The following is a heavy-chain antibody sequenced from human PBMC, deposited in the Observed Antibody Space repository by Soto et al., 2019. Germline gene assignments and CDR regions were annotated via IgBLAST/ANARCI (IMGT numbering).Heavy chain of an antibody. D-gene: IGHD3-22*01. CDR3: ARVEDYYDSSVDY. J-gene: IGHJ4*02. Sequence: QVQLQQWGAGLLKPSETLSLTCAVYGGSFSGYYWSWIRQPPGKGLEWIGEINHSGSTNYNPSLKSRVTISVDTSKNQFSLKLSSVTAADTAVYYCARVEDYYDSSVDYWGQGTLVTVSS. CDR1: GGSFSGYY. V-gene: IGHV4-34*01. CDR2: INHSGST.